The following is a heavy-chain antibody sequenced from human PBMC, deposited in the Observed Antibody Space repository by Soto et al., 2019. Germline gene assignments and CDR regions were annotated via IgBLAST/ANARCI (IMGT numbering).Heavy chain of an antibody. CDR2: TKEDGSEK. J-gene: IGHJ3*02. CDR3: AKLKVYARSLGI. D-gene: IGHD2-15*01. CDR1: GFTFSRSW. V-gene: IGHV3-7*01. Sequence: EVQLVESGGGLVQPGGSLRLSCAASGFTFSRSWMNWVRQAPGKGLEWVANTKEDGSEKDYADSVKGRFTISRDNAKNSLSLQMSSPRAEDTAEYYWAKLKVYARSLGIWGQGTMVTVSS.